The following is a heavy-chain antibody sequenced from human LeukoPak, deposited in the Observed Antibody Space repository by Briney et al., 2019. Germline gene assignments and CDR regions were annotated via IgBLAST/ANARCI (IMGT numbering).Heavy chain of an antibody. Sequence: TGGSLRLSCAASGFTFSSYAMHWVRQAPGKGLEWVAVISYDGSNKYYADSVKGRFTISRDNSKNTLYLQMNSLRAEDTAVYYCARGARYYYYYMDVWGKGTTVTVSS. CDR3: ARGARYYYYYMDV. J-gene: IGHJ6*03. V-gene: IGHV3-30*04. CDR2: ISYDGSNK. CDR1: GFTFSSYA.